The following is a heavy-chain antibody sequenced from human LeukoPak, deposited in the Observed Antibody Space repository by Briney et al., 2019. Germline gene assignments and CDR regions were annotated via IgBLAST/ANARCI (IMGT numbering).Heavy chain of an antibody. Sequence: GGSLRPSCTVSGFTFGDYAMSWVRQAPGKGLEWVGFIRSKAYGGTTEYAASVKGRFTISRDDSKSIAYLQMNSLKTEDTAVYYCTRVRYSSSWYSWGQGTLVTVSS. D-gene: IGHD6-13*01. CDR2: IRSKAYGGTT. V-gene: IGHV3-49*04. CDR1: GFTFGDYA. CDR3: TRVRYSSSWYS. J-gene: IGHJ4*02.